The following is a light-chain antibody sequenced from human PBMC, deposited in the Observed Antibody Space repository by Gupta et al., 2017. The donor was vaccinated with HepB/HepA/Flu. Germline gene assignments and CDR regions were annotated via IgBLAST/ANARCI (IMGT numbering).Light chain of an antibody. Sequence: SSLSASVGDRVTITGQAIQDINYYLIWYQHKPGKAPKLLIYDATNLETRVASRFTGSGSGTDFTLTISSLQPEDVATYYCQQDENLPYTFGQGTKVEMK. CDR1: QDINYY. V-gene: IGKV1-33*01. CDR3: QQDENLPYT. J-gene: IGKJ2*01. CDR2: DAT.